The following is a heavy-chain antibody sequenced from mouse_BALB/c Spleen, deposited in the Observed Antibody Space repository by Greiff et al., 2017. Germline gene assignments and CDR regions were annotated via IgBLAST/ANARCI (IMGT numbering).Heavy chain of an antibody. CDR3: ARFSDYDGGFAY. J-gene: IGHJ3*01. V-gene: IGHV1-82*01. CDR2: IYPGDGDT. Sequence: VQLQQSGPELVKPGASVKISCKASGYAFSSSWMNWVKQRPGQGLEWIGRIYPGDGDTNYNGKFKGKATLTADKSSSTAYMQLSSLTSVDSAVYFCARFSDYDGGFAYWGQGTLVTVSA. D-gene: IGHD2-4*01. CDR1: GYAFSSSW.